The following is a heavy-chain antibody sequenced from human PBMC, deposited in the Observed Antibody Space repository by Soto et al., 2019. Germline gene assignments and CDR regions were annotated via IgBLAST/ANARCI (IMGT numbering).Heavy chain of an antibody. V-gene: IGHV3-33*08. J-gene: IGHJ4*02. CDR3: ARYYYDSSGYYPL. Sequence: GGSLRLSCASSGCRFSSYGMHWVRQAPGKGLEWVAVIWSDGSNKYYADSVKGRFTISRDNSKNTLYLQMNSLRAEDTAVYYCARYYYDSSGYYPLWGQGTLVTVSS. CDR2: IWSDGSNK. CDR1: GCRFSSYG. D-gene: IGHD3-22*01.